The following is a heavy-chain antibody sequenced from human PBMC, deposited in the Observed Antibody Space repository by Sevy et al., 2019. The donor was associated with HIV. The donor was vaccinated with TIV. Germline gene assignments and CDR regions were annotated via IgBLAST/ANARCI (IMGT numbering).Heavy chain of an antibody. CDR3: ARSGFHEY. Sequence: GGSLRLSCAASGFTFSSYWMSWVRQAPGKGLEWVANINENSSKKNYVDSVRGRFTISRDNAKNSVYLEMNSLRGEDTAVYYCARSGFHEYWGQGTLVTVSS. J-gene: IGHJ4*02. CDR2: INENSSKK. CDR1: GFTFSSYW. V-gene: IGHV3-7*01. D-gene: IGHD3-3*01.